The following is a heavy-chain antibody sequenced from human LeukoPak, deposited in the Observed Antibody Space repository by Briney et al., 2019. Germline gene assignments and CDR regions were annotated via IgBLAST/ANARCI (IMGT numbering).Heavy chain of an antibody. CDR1: GGSFSGYY. D-gene: IGHD3-3*01. V-gene: IGHV4-34*01. J-gene: IGHJ6*03. CDR3: ARGRRSGLEWLPIYYYYYMDV. CDR2: IILSGST. Sequence: SETLSLTCAVYGGSFSGYYWSWIRHPPGNWLGWIGEIILSGSTNYNPSLKSRVTISVDTSKNQFSLKLSSVTAADTAVYYCARGRRSGLEWLPIYYYYYMDVWGKGTTVTVSS.